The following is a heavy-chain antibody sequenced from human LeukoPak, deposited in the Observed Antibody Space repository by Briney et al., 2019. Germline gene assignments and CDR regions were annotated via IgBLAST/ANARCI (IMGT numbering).Heavy chain of an antibody. CDR3: ARVTRPRYCSSTSCPNELDY. D-gene: IGHD2-2*01. CDR2: ISSSSSTI. Sequence: GGSLRLSCAASGFTFSSYSMNWVRQAPGKGLEWVSYISSSSSTIYYADSVKGRFTISRDNAKNSLYLQMNSLRAEDTAVYYCARVTRPRYCSSTSCPNELDYWGQGTLVTVSP. V-gene: IGHV3-48*04. J-gene: IGHJ4*02. CDR1: GFTFSSYS.